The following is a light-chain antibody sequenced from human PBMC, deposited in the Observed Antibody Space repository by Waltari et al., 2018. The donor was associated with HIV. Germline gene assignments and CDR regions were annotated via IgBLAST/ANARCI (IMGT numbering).Light chain of an antibody. CDR2: KAS. CDR3: LQYKDFPLT. CDR1: QTSSRW. J-gene: IGKJ4*01. V-gene: IGKV1-5*03. Sequence: DIQMTQSPSTLSASVGDRVTITCRASQTSSRWLAWYQQKPGKAPKLLIYKASSLESGAPSRFSGSGSGTDFTLTISSLQPDDFATYYCLQYKDFPLTFGGGTKVEIK.